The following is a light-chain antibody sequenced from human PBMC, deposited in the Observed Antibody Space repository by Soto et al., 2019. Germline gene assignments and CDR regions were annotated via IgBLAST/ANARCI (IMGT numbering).Light chain of an antibody. V-gene: IGKV3-20*01. Sequence: EIVLTQSPGTLSLSPGERATLSCRASQSVTSSYLAWYQQKPGQAPRLLIYGASSRATGIPDRFSGSGSGTDFTLTISRLEPEDFAVYYCQQYPDWTFGQGTKVEIK. CDR3: QQYPDWT. J-gene: IGKJ1*01. CDR2: GAS. CDR1: QSVTSSY.